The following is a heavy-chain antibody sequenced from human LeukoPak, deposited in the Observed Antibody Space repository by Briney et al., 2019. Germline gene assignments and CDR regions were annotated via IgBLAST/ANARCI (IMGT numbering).Heavy chain of an antibody. J-gene: IGHJ3*02. CDR3: ARGGPRQWLRFIGAFDI. CDR2: IYSSGST. D-gene: IGHD5-12*01. Sequence: SETLSLTCTVSGGSISSYYWSWIRQPPGKGPEWIGYIYSSGSTNYNPSLKSRVTISVDTPKNQFSLKLSSVTAADTAVYYCARGGPRQWLRFIGAFDIWGQGTMVTVSS. CDR1: GGSISSYY. V-gene: IGHV4-59*01.